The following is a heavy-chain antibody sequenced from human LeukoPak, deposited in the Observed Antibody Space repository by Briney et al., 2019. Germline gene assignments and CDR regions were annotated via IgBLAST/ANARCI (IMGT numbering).Heavy chain of an antibody. J-gene: IGHJ4*02. V-gene: IGHV3-7*01. CDR3: ARDGAVVVAATVL. CDR1: GFTFSNYW. D-gene: IGHD2-15*01. CDR2: IKQDGSEK. Sequence: GGSLRLSCAASGFTFSNYWMSWVRQTPGKGLEWVANIKQDGSEKYYVDSVKGRFTISRDNAKNSLYLQMNSLRAEDTAVYYCARDGAVVVAATVLWGQGTLVTVSS.